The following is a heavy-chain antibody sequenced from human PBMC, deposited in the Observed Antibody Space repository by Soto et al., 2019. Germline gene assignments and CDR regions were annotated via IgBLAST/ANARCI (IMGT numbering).Heavy chain of an antibody. CDR2: IKSKTDGGTT. Sequence: GGSLRLSCAASGFTFSNAWMNWVRQAPGKGLEWVGRIKSKTDGGTTDYAAPVKGRFTISRDDSKNTLNLQMNSLRTEDTAVYYCPTDFRIFVWGRGTPRKAPNIDYGGKEPRVTFSS. D-gene: IGHD3-16*01. CDR3: PTDFRIFVWGRGTPRKAPNIDY. V-gene: IGHV3-15*07. CDR1: GFTFSNAW. J-gene: IGHJ4*02.